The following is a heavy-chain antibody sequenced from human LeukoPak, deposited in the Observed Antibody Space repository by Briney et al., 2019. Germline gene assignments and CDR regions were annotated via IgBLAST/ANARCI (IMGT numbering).Heavy chain of an antibody. CDR2: ISSSSSYI. V-gene: IGHV3-21*01. D-gene: IGHD2-2*01. CDR1: GFTFSRNS. CDR3: AKDGGHQLLIGNWFDP. J-gene: IGHJ5*02. Sequence: GGSLRLSCAASGFTFSRNSMNWVRQAPGKGLEWVSSISSSSSYIYYADSVKGRFTISRDNAQSSLYLEMNSLRAEDTAVYYCAKDGGHQLLIGNWFDPWGQGTLVTVSS.